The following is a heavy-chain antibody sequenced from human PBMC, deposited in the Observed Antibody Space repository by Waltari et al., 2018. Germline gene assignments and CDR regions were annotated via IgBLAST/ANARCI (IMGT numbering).Heavy chain of an antibody. CDR2: IYYSGST. CDR3: ARRGYYYDSSGYENDAFDI. CDR1: GYSISSSNW. J-gene: IGHJ3*02. D-gene: IGHD3-22*01. Sequence: QLQLQESGPGLVKPSDTLSLTCAVSGYSISSSNWWGWIRQPPGKGLEWIGYIYYSGSTYYNPSLKSRVTMSVDTSKNQFSLKLSSVTAVDTAVYYCARRGYYYDSSGYENDAFDIWGQGTMVTVSS. V-gene: IGHV4-28*01.